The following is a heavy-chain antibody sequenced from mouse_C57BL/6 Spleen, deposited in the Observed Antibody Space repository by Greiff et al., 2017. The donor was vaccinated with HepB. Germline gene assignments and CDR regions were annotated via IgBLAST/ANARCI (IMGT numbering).Heavy chain of an antibody. J-gene: IGHJ1*03. D-gene: IGHD1-1*01. CDR1: GFTFSSYA. Sequence: EVKLVESGGGLVKPGGSLKLSCAASGFTFSSYAMSWVRQTPEKRLEWVATISDGGSYTYYPDNVKGRFTISRDNAKNNLYLQMSHLKSEDTAMYYCARERYYGSSHWYFDVWGTGTTVTVSS. CDR3: ARERYYGSSHWYFDV. V-gene: IGHV5-4*01. CDR2: ISDGGSYT.